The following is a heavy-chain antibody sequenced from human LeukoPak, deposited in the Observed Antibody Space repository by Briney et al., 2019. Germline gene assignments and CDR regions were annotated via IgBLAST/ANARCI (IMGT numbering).Heavy chain of an antibody. CDR2: ISTSSRYI. D-gene: IGHD2-2*01. CDR3: ARADCSSSTCYLRRSWFDP. CDR1: GFTLSNYD. Sequence: GGSLRLSCAASGFTLSNYDMNWVSQAPGKGLEWLSSISTSSRYIYYKDSVKGRFTISRDDAKHSLYLEMNSLRAEDTAVYYCARADCSSSTCYLRRSWFDPWGEGTLVTVSS. V-gene: IGHV3-21*01. J-gene: IGHJ5*02.